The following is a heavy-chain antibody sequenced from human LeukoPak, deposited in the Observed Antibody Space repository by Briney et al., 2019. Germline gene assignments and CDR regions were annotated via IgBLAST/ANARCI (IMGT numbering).Heavy chain of an antibody. Sequence: SETLSLTCAVYGGSFSGYYWSWIRQPPGKGLEWIGEINHSGSTNYNPSLKSRVTISVDTSKNQSSLKLRSVTAADTAVYYCARQTAAAGYFDYWGQGTLVTVSS. CDR3: ARQTAAAGYFDY. CDR2: INHSGST. CDR1: GGSFSGYY. V-gene: IGHV4-34*01. D-gene: IGHD6-25*01. J-gene: IGHJ4*02.